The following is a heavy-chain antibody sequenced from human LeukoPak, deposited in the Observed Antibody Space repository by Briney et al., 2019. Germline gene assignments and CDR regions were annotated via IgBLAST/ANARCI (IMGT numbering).Heavy chain of an antibody. J-gene: IGHJ4*02. Sequence: GGSLGLSCAASGFTLSFTYLTWVRQAPGEGLEWLSVIYSGGYTYYADSVKGRFFISRDISENMVYLQMNSLSVEDTAVYFCARGRPAHYFDSWGPGTLVTVS. CDR1: GFTLSFTY. CDR3: ARGRPAHYFDS. CDR2: IYSGGYT. V-gene: IGHV3-66*01. D-gene: IGHD6-6*01.